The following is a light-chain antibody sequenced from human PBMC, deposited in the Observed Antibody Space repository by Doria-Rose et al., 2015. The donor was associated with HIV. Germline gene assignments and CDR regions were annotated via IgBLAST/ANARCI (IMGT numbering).Light chain of an antibody. V-gene: IGKV3-20*01. J-gene: IGKJ5*01. CDR3: QQYGTSRGT. CDR1: QRVKSSY. CDR2: DAS. Sequence: EIVLTQSPGTLSLSPGERATLSCRASQRVKSSYLAWYQQKPGLAPSLLIYDASTRATGIPDRFSGSVSVTDFTLTISRLEPEDVAVYYCQQYGTSRGTFGQGTRLEIK.